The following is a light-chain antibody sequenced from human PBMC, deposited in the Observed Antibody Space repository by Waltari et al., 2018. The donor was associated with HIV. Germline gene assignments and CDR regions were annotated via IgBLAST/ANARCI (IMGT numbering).Light chain of an antibody. V-gene: IGLV1-51*01. CDR2: DNH. J-gene: IGLJ2*01. Sequence: QSVLTQPPSVSAAPGQMVTISCSGRSSNIGNNYVSWYQQLPGTAPKLLIYDNHKRPSGIPDRCSGSKSGTSATLGITGLQTGDEADYYCGAWDSSLSAVVFGGGTKLIVL. CDR3: GAWDSSLSAVV. CDR1: SSNIGNNY.